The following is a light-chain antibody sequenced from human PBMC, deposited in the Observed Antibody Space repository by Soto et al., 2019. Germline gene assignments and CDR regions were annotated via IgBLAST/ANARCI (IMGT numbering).Light chain of an antibody. CDR3: QQYKDWPPWT. CDR1: QSVSSRY. Sequence: EIVMTQSPATLSVVPGERATLSCRASQSVSSRYLAWYQQRPGQAPRLLIYDTSTRATGTPAKFSGSGSGTEFTLTISSLQSEDFAVYYCQQYKDWPPWTFGQGTKVDIK. CDR2: DTS. J-gene: IGKJ1*01. V-gene: IGKV3-15*01.